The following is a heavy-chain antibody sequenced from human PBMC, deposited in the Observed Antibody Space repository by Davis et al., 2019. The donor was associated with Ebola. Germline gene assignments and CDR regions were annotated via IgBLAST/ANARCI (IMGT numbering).Heavy chain of an antibody. Sequence: AASVQVSCTASGGTFSTYAIDWVRQAPGQGLEWMGRIIPMLGIPNYAQRFQGRVTITADKSTSTASMELTSLRSEDTAMYYCARDLGTAMATEWGQGTLVTVSS. D-gene: IGHD5-18*01. J-gene: IGHJ4*02. CDR2: IIPMLGIP. CDR1: GGTFSTYA. V-gene: IGHV1-69*04. CDR3: ARDLGTAMATE.